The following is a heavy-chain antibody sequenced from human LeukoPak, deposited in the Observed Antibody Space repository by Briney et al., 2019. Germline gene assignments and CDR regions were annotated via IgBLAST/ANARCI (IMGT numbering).Heavy chain of an antibody. CDR1: DFTFDFYW. Sequence: GGSLRLSCVASDFTFDFYWMTWVRQAPGKGLEWLASILPDGSQKYYVDSVKGRFTISRDNPKNSLYLQINNLRAEDTAVYYCGRLAHNAWYAIDFWGQGTLVTVSS. CDR2: ILPDGSQK. J-gene: IGHJ4*02. D-gene: IGHD2-2*01. CDR3: GRLAHNAWYAIDF. V-gene: IGHV3-7*01.